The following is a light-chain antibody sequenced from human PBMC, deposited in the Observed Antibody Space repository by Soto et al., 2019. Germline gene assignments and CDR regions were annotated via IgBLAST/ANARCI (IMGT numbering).Light chain of an antibody. J-gene: IGLJ2*01. CDR1: TGATSGHKY. CDR2: EDS. CDR3: SSYIDMYNSVT. V-gene: IGLV2-8*01. Sequence: QSALTQPPSASGSPGQSVTIPCTGSTGATSGHKYVAWYQHHPGEVPKLLIYEDSKRPSGVPDRFSASRAGNTASLTVSGLQSDDEALYYCSSYIDMYNSVTFGGGTRLTVL.